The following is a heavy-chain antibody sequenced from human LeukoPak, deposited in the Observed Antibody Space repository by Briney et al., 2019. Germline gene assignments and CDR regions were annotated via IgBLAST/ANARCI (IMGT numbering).Heavy chain of an antibody. CDR3: AKDNWNDNWFDP. D-gene: IGHD1-20*01. J-gene: IGHJ5*02. CDR2: ISRHTSTV. CDR1: GFTFSSYG. Sequence: PSGGSLRLSCASSGFTFSSYGMSRVRQAPGKALEWASFISRHTSTVYYADSVKGRFTISRDNSKNTLFLQMNSLRAEDTAVYYCAKDNWNDNWFDPWGQGTLVTVSS. V-gene: IGHV3-48*01.